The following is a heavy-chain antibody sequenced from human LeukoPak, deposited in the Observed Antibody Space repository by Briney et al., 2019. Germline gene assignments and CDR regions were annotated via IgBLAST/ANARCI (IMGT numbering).Heavy chain of an antibody. CDR1: GYTFTSYD. Sequence: ASVKVSCKASGYTFTSYDITWVRQAPGQGLEWMGRITAYIGNTNYAQNLQGRVTLTTDTSTNTAYMELSSLRSEDTAVYYCASYSSSWYPVLGYWGQGTLVTVSS. V-gene: IGHV1-18*01. CDR3: ASYSSSWYPVLGY. D-gene: IGHD6-13*01. J-gene: IGHJ4*02. CDR2: ITAYIGNT.